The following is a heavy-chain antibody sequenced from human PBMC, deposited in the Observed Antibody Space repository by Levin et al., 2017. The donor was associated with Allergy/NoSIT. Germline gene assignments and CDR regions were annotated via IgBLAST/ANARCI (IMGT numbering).Heavy chain of an antibody. CDR1: GFTFSNYA. D-gene: IGHD3-22*01. V-gene: IGHV3-23*01. Sequence: PGGSLRLSCAASGFTFSNYAMSWVRQAPGKGLEWVAGFRDTHYTNYADSVTGRFSISRDNSRNMFYLQMNSLRAEDTAVYYCAGFARQAGGYDSSDSYDIWGQGTMVTVSS. CDR2: FRDTHYT. J-gene: IGHJ3*02. CDR3: AGFARQAGGYDSSDSYDI.